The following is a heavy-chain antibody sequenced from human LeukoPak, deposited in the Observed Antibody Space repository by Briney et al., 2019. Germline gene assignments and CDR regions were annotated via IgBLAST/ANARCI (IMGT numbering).Heavy chain of an antibody. Sequence: ETLSLTCTVSGGSISSYYWSWIRQPPGKGLEWIGYIYYSGNTNYNPSLKIRVTISVDTSKNQFSLKLSSVTAADTAVYYCARGRGGWYSSSWYYFDYWGQGTLVTVSS. D-gene: IGHD6-13*01. CDR1: GGSISSYY. J-gene: IGHJ4*02. V-gene: IGHV4-59*01. CDR3: ARGRGGWYSSSWYYFDY. CDR2: IYYSGNT.